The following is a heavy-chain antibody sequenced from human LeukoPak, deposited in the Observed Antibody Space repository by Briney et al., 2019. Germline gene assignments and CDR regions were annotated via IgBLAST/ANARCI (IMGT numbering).Heavy chain of an antibody. Sequence: SETLSLTCTVSGGSINSYYWSWIRQPPGKGLEWIGYIYYSGSTNYNPSLKSRVSISVDTSKNQFSMKLRSVTAADTAVYYCARHALHGDYLYYIDYWGQGTLVTVSS. J-gene: IGHJ4*02. CDR2: IYYSGST. D-gene: IGHD4-17*01. CDR3: ARHALHGDYLYYIDY. CDR1: GGSINSYY. V-gene: IGHV4-59*08.